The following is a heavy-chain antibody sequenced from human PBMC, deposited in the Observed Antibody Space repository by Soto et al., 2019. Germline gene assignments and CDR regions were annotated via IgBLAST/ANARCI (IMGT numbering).Heavy chain of an antibody. CDR3: ARGIVVVPAAPYYYYYYYMDV. J-gene: IGHJ6*03. CDR2: IIPIFGTA. Sequence: SVKVSCKASGGTFSSYAISWVRQAPGQGLEWMGGIIPIFGTANYAQKFQGRVTITADESTSTAYMELSSLRSEDTAVYYCARGIVVVPAAPYYYYYYYMDVWGKGTTVTVSS. CDR1: GGTFSSYA. V-gene: IGHV1-69*13. D-gene: IGHD2-2*01.